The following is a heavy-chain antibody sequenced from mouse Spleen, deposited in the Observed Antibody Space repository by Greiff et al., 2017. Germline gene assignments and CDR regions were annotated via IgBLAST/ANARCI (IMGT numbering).Heavy chain of an antibody. CDR1: GYTFTSYW. V-gene: IGHV1-50*01. D-gene: IGHD6-1*01. Sequence: QVQLQQSGAELVKPGASVKLSCKASGYTFTSYWMQWVKQRPGQGLEWIGEIDPSDSYTNYNQKFKGKATLTVDTSSSTAYMQLSSLTSEDSAVYYCARGPLYAYWGQGTLVTVSA. CDR3: ARGPLYAY. J-gene: IGHJ3*01. CDR2: IDPSDSYT.